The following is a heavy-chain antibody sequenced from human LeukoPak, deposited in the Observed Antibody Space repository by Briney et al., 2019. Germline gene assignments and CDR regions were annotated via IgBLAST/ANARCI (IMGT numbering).Heavy chain of an antibody. D-gene: IGHD2-2*01. V-gene: IGHV3-30*18. Sequence: GPSLRLSCAASGFTFSRVGMHWVRHAPGKGRGWVALISHDGSEKYYAVSVKGRFSISRDNSKDTLYVQMNSLRAEDTAVYYRAKRAAYCGSASCLPDYWGQGTLVTVSS. CDR1: GFTFSRVG. J-gene: IGHJ4*02. CDR3: AKRAAYCGSASCLPDY. CDR2: ISHDGSEK.